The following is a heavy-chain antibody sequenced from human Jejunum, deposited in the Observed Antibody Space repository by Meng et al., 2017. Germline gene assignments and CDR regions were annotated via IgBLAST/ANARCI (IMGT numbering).Heavy chain of an antibody. D-gene: IGHD4-23*01. V-gene: IGHV4-31*03. CDR1: GGSTNSASHY. CDR3: ARATAGNSEYFQN. CDR2: IHYGGGT. Sequence: QVQLQEPGPGLVKPATALSLTSTVSGGSTNSASHYWSWIRQDPRRRLEWIGYIHYGGGTYYNPSLKSRVTISVDTSKNQFSLKLNSVSAADTAVYYCARATAGNSEYFQNWGQGTLVTVSS. J-gene: IGHJ1*01.